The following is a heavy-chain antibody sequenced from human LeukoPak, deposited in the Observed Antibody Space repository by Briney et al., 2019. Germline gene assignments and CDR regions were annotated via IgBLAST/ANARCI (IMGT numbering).Heavy chain of an antibody. J-gene: IGHJ4*02. CDR3: ATQAEGYCTHGVCFDFDF. Sequence: GGSLRLSCAASGFTFSSYAMSWVRQAPGKGLEWVSTISGSGGSTYYADSVKGRFTISRDNSKNTLYLRMNSLRAEDTAVYYCATQAEGYCTHGVCFDFDFWGQGTLVTVSS. V-gene: IGHV3-23*01. CDR1: GFTFSSYA. D-gene: IGHD2-8*01. CDR2: ISGSGGST.